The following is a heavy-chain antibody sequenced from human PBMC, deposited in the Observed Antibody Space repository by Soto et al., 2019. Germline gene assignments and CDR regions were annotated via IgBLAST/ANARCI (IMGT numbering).Heavy chain of an antibody. D-gene: IGHD2-8*01. CDR3: ASAGVNTTIRNGVDG. CDR1: GFTFSSYW. V-gene: IGHV3-74*01. CDR2: INSDGDST. Sequence: EVQLVESGGGFVQPGGSLRLSCAASGFTFSSYWVHWVRQAPGKGLVWVSRINSDGDSTNYADSVKGRFTISRDNAKNTLDLQMNGLRAEDTAVYYCASAGVNTTIRNGVDGWGQGTRVTFSS. J-gene: IGHJ3*01.